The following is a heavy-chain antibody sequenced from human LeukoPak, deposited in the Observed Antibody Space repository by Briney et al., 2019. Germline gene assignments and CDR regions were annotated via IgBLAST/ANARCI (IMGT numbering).Heavy chain of an antibody. V-gene: IGHV1-2*02. J-gene: IGHJ3*01. D-gene: IGHD7-27*01. CDR3: AKRNWGSAFDV. CDR2: INPNSGGT. Sequence: ASVKVSCKASGYTFTDSYVHWVRQAPGQGLEWMGWINPNSGGTNFAQKFQGRVTMTRDTSISTAYMELNRLTSDDTAVYYCAKRNWGSAFDVWGQGTLVTVSS. CDR1: GYTFTDSY.